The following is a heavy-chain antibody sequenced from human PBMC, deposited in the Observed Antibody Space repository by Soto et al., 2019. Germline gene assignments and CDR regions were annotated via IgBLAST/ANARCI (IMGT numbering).Heavy chain of an antibody. J-gene: IGHJ4*02. V-gene: IGHV1-69*06. Sequence: QVQLVQSGAEVKKPGSSVKVSRKASGGTFSSYAISWVRQAPGQGLEWMGGIIPIFGTANYAQKFQGRVTITADKSTSTAYMELSSLRSEDTAVYYCARAPERGYSYGTPFDYWGQGTLVTVSS. CDR2: IIPIFGTA. CDR3: ARAPERGYSYGTPFDY. CDR1: GGTFSSYA. D-gene: IGHD5-18*01.